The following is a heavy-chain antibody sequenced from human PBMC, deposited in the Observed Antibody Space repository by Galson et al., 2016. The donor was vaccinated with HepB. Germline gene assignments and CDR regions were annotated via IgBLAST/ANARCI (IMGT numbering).Heavy chain of an antibody. CDR3: ARGASYGSGGYYTWFDP. J-gene: IGHJ5*02. D-gene: IGHD3-10*01. Sequence: SVKVSCKASGYTFSNYGIHWVRQAPGQGLDWMGWINAGNGYTKYSQKFQGGVTITRDTSASTAYMELSSLRYEDTAVYYCARGASYGSGGYYTWFDPWGQGTLVTVSS. CDR1: GYTFSNYG. CDR2: INAGNGYT. V-gene: IGHV1-3*01.